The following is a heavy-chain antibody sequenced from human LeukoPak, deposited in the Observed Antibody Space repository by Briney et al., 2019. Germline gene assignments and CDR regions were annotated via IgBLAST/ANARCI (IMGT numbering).Heavy chain of an antibody. D-gene: IGHD3-16*02. J-gene: IGHJ5*02. CDR2: INHSGST. CDR1: GGSFSGYY. CDR3: ARDRNYDYVWGSYHMNWFDP. Sequence: PSETLSLTCAVYGGSFSGYYWSWIRQPPGKGLEWIGEINHSGSTNYNPSLKSRVTISVDTSKNQFSLKLSSVTAADTAVYYCARDRNYDYVWGSYHMNWFDPWGQGTLVTVSS. V-gene: IGHV4-34*01.